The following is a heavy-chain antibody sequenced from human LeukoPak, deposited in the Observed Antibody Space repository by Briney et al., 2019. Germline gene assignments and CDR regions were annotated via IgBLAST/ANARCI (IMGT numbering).Heavy chain of an antibody. J-gene: IGHJ4*02. CDR1: GFALSGYW. CDR3: ARVDVIVPAAMVDF. Sequence: GGSLRLSCAVSGFALSGYWMHWLRQAPGKGLVWVSRINPDGSGTNYADSVKGRFTISRDNAKNTLYLQMNSLRPEDTGVYYCARVDVIVPAAMVDFWGQGTLVTVSS. V-gene: IGHV3-74*01. CDR2: INPDGSGT. D-gene: IGHD2-2*01.